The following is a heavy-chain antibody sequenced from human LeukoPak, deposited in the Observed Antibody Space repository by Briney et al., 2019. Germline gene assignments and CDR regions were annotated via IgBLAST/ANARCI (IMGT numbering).Heavy chain of an antibody. CDR2: INHSGST. CDR3: ARGRYDFWSGGFAFDY. Sequence: SETLSLTCAVYGGSFSGYYWSWIRQPPGKGLEWIGEINHSGSTNYNPSLKSRVTISVDTSKNQFSLKLSSVTAADTAVYYCARGRYDFWSGGFAFDYWGQGTLVTVSS. CDR1: GGSFSGYY. D-gene: IGHD3-3*01. J-gene: IGHJ4*02. V-gene: IGHV4-34*01.